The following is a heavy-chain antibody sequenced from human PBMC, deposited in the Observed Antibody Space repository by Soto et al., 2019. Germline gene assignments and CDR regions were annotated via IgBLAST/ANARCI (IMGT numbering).Heavy chain of an antibody. Sequence: QVQLQESGPGLVKPSQTLSLTCTVSGGSISSGGYYWSWIRQHPGKGLEWIWYIYYSGSTYYNPSLKSRVTISVDTSKNQFSLKLSSVTAADTAVYYCARFIMITFGGVYSHLFDIWGQGTMVTVSS. V-gene: IGHV4-31*03. CDR1: GGSISSGGYY. CDR2: IYYSGST. CDR3: ARFIMITFGGVYSHLFDI. D-gene: IGHD3-16*01. J-gene: IGHJ3*02.